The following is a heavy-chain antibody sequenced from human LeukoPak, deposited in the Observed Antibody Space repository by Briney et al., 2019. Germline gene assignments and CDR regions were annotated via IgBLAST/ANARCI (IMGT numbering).Heavy chain of an antibody. V-gene: IGHV3-23*01. CDR1: GFTFSSYS. J-gene: IGHJ4*02. Sequence: PGGSLRLSCAASGFTFSSYSMNWVRQAAGKGLEWVSAIRGGGGSTYYADSVKGRFTISRDNSKNTLYLQMNSLRAEDTAVYYCAKLLNDYGDYYFDYWGQGTLVTVSS. D-gene: IGHD4-17*01. CDR2: IRGGGGST. CDR3: AKLLNDYGDYYFDY.